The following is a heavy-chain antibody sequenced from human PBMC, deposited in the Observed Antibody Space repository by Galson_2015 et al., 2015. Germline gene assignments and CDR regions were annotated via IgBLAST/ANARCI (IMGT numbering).Heavy chain of an antibody. CDR3: ARGSIAAANCWFDP. V-gene: IGHV4-31*03. Sequence: TLSLTCTVSGGSISSGGYYWSWIRQHPGKGLEWIGYIYYSGSTYYNPSLKSRVTISVDTSKNQFSLKLSSVTAADTAVYYCARGSIAAANCWFDPWGQGTLVTVSS. J-gene: IGHJ5*02. D-gene: IGHD6-13*01. CDR2: IYYSGST. CDR1: GGSISSGGYY.